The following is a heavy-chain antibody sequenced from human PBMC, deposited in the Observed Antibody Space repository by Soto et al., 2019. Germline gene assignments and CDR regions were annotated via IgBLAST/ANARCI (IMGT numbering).Heavy chain of an antibody. CDR3: ARGDSSSWYANWFDP. CDR1: GGTFSSYA. J-gene: IGHJ5*02. Sequence: XSVEVSCKASGGTFSSYAITWVRQAPGQGLEWMGGIIPIFGTANYAQKFQGRVTITADESTSTAYMELSSLRSEDTAVYYCARGDSSSWYANWFDPWGQGTLVTASS. D-gene: IGHD6-13*01. V-gene: IGHV1-69*13. CDR2: IIPIFGTA.